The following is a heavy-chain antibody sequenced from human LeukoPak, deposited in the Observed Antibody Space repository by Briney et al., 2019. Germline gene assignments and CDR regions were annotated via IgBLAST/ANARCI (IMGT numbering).Heavy chain of an antibody. CDR1: GDSVSSNSAA. V-gene: IGHV6-1*01. CDR2: TYYRSKRYN. J-gene: IGHJ6*03. D-gene: IGHD3-3*01. Sequence: SQTLSLTCAISGDSVSSNSAAWNWIRQSPSRGLEWLGRTYYRSKRYNDYAVSVKSRITINPDTSKNQFSLQLNSVTPEDTAVYYCARHYDFWSGYVARYYYYMDVWGKGTTVTVSS. CDR3: ARHYDFWSGYVARYYYYMDV.